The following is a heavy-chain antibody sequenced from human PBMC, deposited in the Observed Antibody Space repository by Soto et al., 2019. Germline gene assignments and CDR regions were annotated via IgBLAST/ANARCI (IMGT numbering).Heavy chain of an antibody. CDR3: AKEVAGLGYCSGGSCFPFDY. CDR1: GFTFSSYA. V-gene: IGHV3-23*01. Sequence: PGGSLRLSCAASGFTFSSYAMSWVRQAPGKGLEWVSAISGSGGSTYYADSVKGRFTISRDNSKNTLYLQMNRLRAEDTAVYYCAKEVAGLGYCSGGSCFPFDYWGQGTLVTVSS. J-gene: IGHJ4*02. CDR2: ISGSGGST. D-gene: IGHD2-15*01.